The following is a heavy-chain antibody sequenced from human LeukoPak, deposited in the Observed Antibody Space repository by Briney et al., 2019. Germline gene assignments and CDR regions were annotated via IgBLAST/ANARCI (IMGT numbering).Heavy chain of an antibody. Sequence: SQILSLTCAISGDSLSSNSATWNWVRQSPSRGLEWLGRTYYRSKWYNDYAVSVKGRVTINPDASKKQFSLQLNSVTPEDTAMYYCARGNGYPFDYWGQGTLVTVSS. CDR3: ARGNGYPFDY. V-gene: IGHV6-1*01. CDR1: GDSLSSNSAT. J-gene: IGHJ4*02. CDR2: TYYRSKWYN. D-gene: IGHD3-16*01.